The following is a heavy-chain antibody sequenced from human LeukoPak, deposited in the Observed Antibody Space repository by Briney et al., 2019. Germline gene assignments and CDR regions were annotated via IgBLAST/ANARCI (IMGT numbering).Heavy chain of an antibody. V-gene: IGHV1-69*05. CDR1: GGTFSSYA. CDR3: ASRDGYNSVADY. D-gene: IGHD5-24*01. CDR2: IFPIFGTA. J-gene: IGHJ4*02. Sequence: RASVKVSCKASGGTFSSYAISWVRQAPGQGLEWMGRIFPIFGTANYAQKFQGRVTITTDESTSTAYMELSSLRSEGTAVYYCASRDGYNSVADYWGQGTLVTVSS.